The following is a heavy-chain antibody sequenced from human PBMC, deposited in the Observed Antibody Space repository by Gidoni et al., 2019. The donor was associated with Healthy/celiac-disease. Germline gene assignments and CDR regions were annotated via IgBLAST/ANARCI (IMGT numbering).Heavy chain of an antibody. J-gene: IGHJ4*02. D-gene: IGHD6-19*01. CDR3: ARGRAGLRLGDY. CDR1: GGSFSGYY. V-gene: IGHV4-34*01. Sequence: QVQLQQWGAGLLKPSETLSLTCAVYGGSFSGYYWSWIRQPPGKGLEWIGEINHSGSTNYNPSRKSLVTISVDTSKNQFSLKLSSVTAADTAVYYCARGRAGLRLGDYWGQGTLVTVSS. CDR2: INHSGST.